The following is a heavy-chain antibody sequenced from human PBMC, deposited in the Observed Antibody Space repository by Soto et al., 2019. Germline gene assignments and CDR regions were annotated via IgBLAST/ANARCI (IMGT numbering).Heavy chain of an antibody. CDR2: ISYDGSNK. Sequence: QVQLVESGGGVVQPGRSLRLSCAASGFTFSSYGMHWVRQAPGKGLEWVAVISYDGSNKYYADSVKGRFTISRDNSKNTLYLQMNSLRAEDTAVYYCAKGNWNDDSPTDYWGQGTLVTVSS. J-gene: IGHJ4*02. D-gene: IGHD1-20*01. CDR1: GFTFSSYG. CDR3: AKGNWNDDSPTDY. V-gene: IGHV3-30*18.